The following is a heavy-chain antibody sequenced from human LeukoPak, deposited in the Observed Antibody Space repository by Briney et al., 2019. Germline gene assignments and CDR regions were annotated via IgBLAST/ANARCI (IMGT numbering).Heavy chain of an antibody. J-gene: IGHJ4*02. D-gene: IGHD5-12*01. V-gene: IGHV1-2*02. CDR3: ATSQIRLGFFDN. Sequence: ASVKVSCKASFSGNYFQWVRQAHGQGFEWIGCIDRNSGDTDYAQKFQGRVTMTRDTSSTTGYMELYGLRPDDTAIYHCATSQIRLGFFDNWGQGTLVFVSP. CDR2: IDRNSGDT. CDR1: FSGNY.